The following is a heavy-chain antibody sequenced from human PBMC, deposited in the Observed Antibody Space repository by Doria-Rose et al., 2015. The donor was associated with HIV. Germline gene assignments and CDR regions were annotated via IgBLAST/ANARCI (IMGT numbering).Heavy chain of an antibody. Sequence: AASGFILNTYVMNWVCQAPGKGLEWISSIRGSGDTYYSDSVKGRFTISRDNSKNTLFLQMNSLRAEDTAVYYCAKSLSALNSFDYWGQGTLVTVSS. CDR1: GFILNTYV. J-gene: IGHJ4*02. CDR2: IRGSGDT. CDR3: AKSLSALNSFDY. V-gene: IGHV3-23*01. D-gene: IGHD1-1*01.